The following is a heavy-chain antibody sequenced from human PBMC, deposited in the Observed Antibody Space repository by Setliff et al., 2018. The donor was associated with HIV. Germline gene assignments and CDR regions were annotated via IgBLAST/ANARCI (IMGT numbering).Heavy chain of an antibody. Sequence: ASVKVSCKASGYTFTNYYLHWVRQAPGQGLEWMGRINPNNGVANYAETFQGRVTMTLDTSISTAYLELNRLTSDDTAVHYCARPRVFDSFDVWGQGTMVTVSS. CDR2: INPNNGVA. CDR1: GYTFTNYY. J-gene: IGHJ3*01. CDR3: ARPRVFDSFDV. V-gene: IGHV1-2*06.